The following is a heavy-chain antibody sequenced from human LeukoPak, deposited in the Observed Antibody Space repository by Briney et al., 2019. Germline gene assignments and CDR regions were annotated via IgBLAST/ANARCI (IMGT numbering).Heavy chain of an antibody. CDR3: ARGPKIGYCSSTSCYSSSYYYMDV. CDR2: MNPNSGNT. D-gene: IGHD2-2*02. V-gene: IGHV1-8*03. J-gene: IGHJ6*03. CDR1: GYTFTSYD. Sequence: ASVKVSCKASGYTFTSYDINWVRQATGQGLEWMGWMNPNSGNTGYAQKFQGRVTITRNTSISTAYMELSSLRSEDTAVYYCARGPKIGYCSSTSCYSSSYYYMDVWGKGTTVTVS.